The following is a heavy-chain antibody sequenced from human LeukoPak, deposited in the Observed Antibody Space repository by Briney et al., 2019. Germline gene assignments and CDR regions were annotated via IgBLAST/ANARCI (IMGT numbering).Heavy chain of an antibody. D-gene: IGHD1-1*01. Sequence: PSETLSLTYAVSGGSITSSKWWTWVRQPPGKGLEWIGESYHSGSTNHNPSLKSRVTISVDKSKKQFSLNLSSVTAADTAVYYCARLFTTGSCDIWGQGTLVTVPS. J-gene: IGHJ3*02. V-gene: IGHV4-4*02. CDR1: GGSITSSKW. CDR2: SYHSGST. CDR3: ARLFTTGSCDI.